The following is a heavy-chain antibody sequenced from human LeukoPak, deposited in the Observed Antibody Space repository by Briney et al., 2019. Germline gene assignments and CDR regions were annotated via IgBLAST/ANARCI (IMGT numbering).Heavy chain of an antibody. V-gene: IGHV3-21*01. Sequence: GGSLRLSCAASGFTFSSYSMNWVRQAPGKGLEWVSSISSSSSYIYYADSVKGRFTISRDNAKNSLYLQMNSLRAEDTAVHYCARDHGSSSDFDYWGQGTLVTVSS. J-gene: IGHJ4*02. CDR3: ARDHGSSSDFDY. CDR2: ISSSSSYI. CDR1: GFTFSSYS. D-gene: IGHD6-6*01.